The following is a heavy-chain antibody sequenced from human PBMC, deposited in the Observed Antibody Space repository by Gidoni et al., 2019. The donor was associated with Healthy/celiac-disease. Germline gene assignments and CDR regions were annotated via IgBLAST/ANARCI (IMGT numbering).Heavy chain of an antibody. CDR3: ASGPYDPYRFDY. CDR2: FDPEDGET. Sequence: QVQLVQSGAEVKKPGASVQVSCKVSGYTLTELSMPWVRQAPGKGLEWRGGFDPEDGETIYAQKFQGRVTMTEDTSTDTAYMELSSLRSEDTAVYYCASGPYDPYRFDYWGQGTLVTVSS. V-gene: IGHV1-24*01. D-gene: IGHD3-22*01. J-gene: IGHJ4*02. CDR1: GYTLTELS.